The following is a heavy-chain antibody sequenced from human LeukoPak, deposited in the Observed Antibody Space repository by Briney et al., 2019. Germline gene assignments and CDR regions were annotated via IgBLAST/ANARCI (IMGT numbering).Heavy chain of an antibody. Sequence: GGSLRLSCAASGFTFSSSAMSWVRQAPGKGLEWASTISDNGGSTYCADSVKGRFTISRDNSKNTLYLQMNSLRAEDTAIYYCAKTIVIPIALGVFDYWGQGTLVTVSS. CDR1: GFTFSSSA. CDR2: ISDNGGST. J-gene: IGHJ4*02. D-gene: IGHD3-16*02. CDR3: AKTIVIPIALGVFDY. V-gene: IGHV3-23*01.